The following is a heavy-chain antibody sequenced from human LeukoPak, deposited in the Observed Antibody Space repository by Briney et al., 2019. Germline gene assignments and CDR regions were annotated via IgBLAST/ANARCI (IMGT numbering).Heavy chain of an antibody. Sequence: ASVKVSCKTSGYTFTTYGISWVRQAPGQGLEWMGWISAYNGNTNYAQKFQGRVTMTTDTSTNTAYMELRSLRSDDTAVYYCARVTLVRGVILFDYWGQGTLVTVSS. CDR3: ARVTLVRGVILFDY. CDR2: ISAYNGNT. V-gene: IGHV1-18*01. CDR1: GYTFTTYG. J-gene: IGHJ4*02. D-gene: IGHD3-10*01.